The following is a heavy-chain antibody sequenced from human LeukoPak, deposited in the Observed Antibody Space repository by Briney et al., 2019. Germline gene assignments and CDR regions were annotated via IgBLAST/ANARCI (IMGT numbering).Heavy chain of an antibody. J-gene: IGHJ3*02. V-gene: IGHV3-7*01. Sequence: PGGSLRLSCTASGFTFSGHWMSWVRQAPGKGLEWVASIRQDGSEKHYVDSVEGRFIISRDNAKNSLHLQMNSLRAEDTAVYYCAKGSSRPLNAFDIWGQGTLVTVSS. D-gene: IGHD6-6*01. CDR3: AKGSSRPLNAFDI. CDR1: GFTFSGHW. CDR2: IRQDGSEK.